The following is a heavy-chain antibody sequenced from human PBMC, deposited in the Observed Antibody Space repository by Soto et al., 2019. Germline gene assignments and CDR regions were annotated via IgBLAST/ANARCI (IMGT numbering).Heavy chain of an antibody. CDR1: GGSISSYY. CDR3: ARQGFFTIFGVVIPYGMDV. V-gene: IGHV4-4*07. J-gene: IGHJ6*02. D-gene: IGHD3-3*01. Sequence: XETLSLPCTVAGGSISSYYWSWIRQPAGKGLEWIGRIYTSGSTNYNPSLKSRVTMSVDTSKNQFSLKLSSVTAADTAVYYCARQGFFTIFGVVIPYGMDVWGQGTTVTVSS. CDR2: IYTSGST.